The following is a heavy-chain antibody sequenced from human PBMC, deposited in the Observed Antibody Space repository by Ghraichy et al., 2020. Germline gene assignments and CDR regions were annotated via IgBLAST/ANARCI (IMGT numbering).Heavy chain of an antibody. Sequence: ASVKVSCKASGYTFANYDINWVRQAPGQGLEWMGWLNPKNGNTGYAPKFQDGITMTTDTSINSAYMEVSSLTSEDTAVYYCAKGPRGWNVDSGMDVWGQGTTVTVSS. CDR1: GYTFANYD. CDR2: LNPKNGNT. D-gene: IGHD1-1*01. V-gene: IGHV1-8*01. J-gene: IGHJ6*02. CDR3: AKGPRGWNVDSGMDV.